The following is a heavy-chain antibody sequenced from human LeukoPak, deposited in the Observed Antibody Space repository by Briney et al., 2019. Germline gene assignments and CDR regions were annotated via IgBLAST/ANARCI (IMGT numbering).Heavy chain of an antibody. CDR1: GFTFNTYA. Sequence: GGSLRLSCAASGFTFNTYAMSWVRQAPGKGLEWVSYISSSSSTIYYADSVKGRFTISRDNAKNSLYLQMNSLRAEDTADCARDLLYLAARGPWGQGTLVTVSS. V-gene: IGHV3-48*01. CDR3: ARDLLYLAARGP. CDR2: ISSSSSTI. J-gene: IGHJ5*02. D-gene: IGHD6-6*01.